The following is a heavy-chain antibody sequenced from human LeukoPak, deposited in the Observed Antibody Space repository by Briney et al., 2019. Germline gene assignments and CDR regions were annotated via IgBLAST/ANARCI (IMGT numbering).Heavy chain of an antibody. J-gene: IGHJ5*02. Sequence: SQTLSLTCTVSGGSISSGSYYWSWIRQPAGKGLEWIGRIYTSGSTNYNPSLKSRVTISVDTSKNQFSLKLSSVTAADTAVYYCARDGDYYGSGRHFDPWGQGTLVTVSS. D-gene: IGHD3-10*01. CDR2: IYTSGST. CDR3: ARDGDYYGSGRHFDP. V-gene: IGHV4-61*02. CDR1: GGSISSGSYY.